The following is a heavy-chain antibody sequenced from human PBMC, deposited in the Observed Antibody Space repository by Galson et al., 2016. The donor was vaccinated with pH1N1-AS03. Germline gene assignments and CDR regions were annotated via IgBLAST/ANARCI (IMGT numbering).Heavy chain of an antibody. Sequence: SLRLSCAASGFTFSSYSMNWVRQAPGKGLEWVSSISSSGNYKYYADSVKGRFTASRDNAMNPLYLQMNSLRAEDTALYYCARSRSPDYYDSSTYRPDAFDIWGQGTMVTVSS. D-gene: IGHD3-22*01. J-gene: IGHJ3*02. V-gene: IGHV3-21*01. CDR3: ARSRSPDYYDSSTYRPDAFDI. CDR2: ISSSGNYK. CDR1: GFTFSSYS.